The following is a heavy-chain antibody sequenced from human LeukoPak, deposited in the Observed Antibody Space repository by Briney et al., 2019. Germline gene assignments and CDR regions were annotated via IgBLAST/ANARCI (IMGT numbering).Heavy chain of an antibody. V-gene: IGHV4-39*01. Sequence: SETLSLTCTVSGVSISSSYSYWGWIRQPPGMGLEWIGSIYYTGNTYYNASLKSQVSISIDTSKNQFSLKLTSVTAADAAVYYCARQTGSGLFILPGGQGTLVTVSS. CDR3: ARQTGSGLFILP. CDR1: GVSISSSYSY. CDR2: IYYTGNT. J-gene: IGHJ4*02. D-gene: IGHD3/OR15-3a*01.